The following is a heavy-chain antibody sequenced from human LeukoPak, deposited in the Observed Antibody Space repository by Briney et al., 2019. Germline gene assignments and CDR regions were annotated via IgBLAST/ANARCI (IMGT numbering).Heavy chain of an antibody. CDR1: GFALSSYS. D-gene: IGHD4-23*01. Sequence: PGGALRLSRAASGFALSSYSMSWVRQAPGKELEWVSATSSSDAGTYHAASVRGRFTISRDNSKNTLYLQMNSLRAADTAVYYCAKKGGDHPTATVVTPWGQGTLVTVSS. V-gene: IGHV3-23*01. J-gene: IGHJ5*02. CDR3: AKKGGDHPTATVVTP. CDR2: TSSSDAGT.